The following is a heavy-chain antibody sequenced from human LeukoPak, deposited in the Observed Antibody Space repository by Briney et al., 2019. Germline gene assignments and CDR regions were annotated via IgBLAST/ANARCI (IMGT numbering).Heavy chain of an antibody. J-gene: IGHJ4*02. V-gene: IGHV5-51*01. CDR2: IYPGDSDT. Sequence: GESLKISCKGSGYSFTSYWIGWVRQMPGKGLEWMGIIYPGDSDTRYSPSFQGQVTISADKSISTAYLQWSSLKASDTAMYYCASPRRRGGDCSSTSCYTLDYWGQGTLVTVSS. D-gene: IGHD2-2*02. CDR3: ASPRRRGGDCSSTSCYTLDY. CDR1: GYSFTSYW.